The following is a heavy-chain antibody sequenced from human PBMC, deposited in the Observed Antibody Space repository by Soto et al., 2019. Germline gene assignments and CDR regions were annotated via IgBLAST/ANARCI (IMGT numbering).Heavy chain of an antibody. CDR2: IYSGDNT. CDR1: GLTLSSNH. V-gene: IGHV3-66*04. CDR3: ARQLSSDWYDFFDY. D-gene: IGHD6-19*01. Sequence: HPGVSLRLSCAASGLTLSSNHMSWVRQAPGKGLEWVSVIYSGDNTDYADSVKGRFTVPRDTSKNTLYLQMNSLRADDTAVYYCARQLSSDWYDFFDYWGQGTLVTVSS. J-gene: IGHJ4*02.